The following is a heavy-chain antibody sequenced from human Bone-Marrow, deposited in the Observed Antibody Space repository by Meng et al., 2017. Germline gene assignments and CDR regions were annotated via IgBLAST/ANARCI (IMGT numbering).Heavy chain of an antibody. V-gene: IGHV4-38-2*02. Sequence: GSLRLSCTVSGYSISSGYYWGWIRQPPGKGLEWIGSIYHIGSTYYNPSLKSRVTISVDTSRNQFSLKLSSVTAADTSVYYCARGFPTGLIWFGALGPYFDYWGQGTLVTVSS. CDR3: ARGFPTGLIWFGALGPYFDY. J-gene: IGHJ4*02. CDR2: IYHIGST. CDR1: GYSISSGYY. D-gene: IGHD3-10*01.